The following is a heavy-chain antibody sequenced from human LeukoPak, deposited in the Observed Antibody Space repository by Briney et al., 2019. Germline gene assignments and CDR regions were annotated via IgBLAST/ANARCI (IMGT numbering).Heavy chain of an antibody. CDR1: GFTFSSYA. D-gene: IGHD5-12*01. V-gene: IGHV3-64*01. CDR2: ISSNGDAT. J-gene: IGHJ4*02. Sequence: GGPLRLSCAASGFTFSSYAMHWVPQSPGKGLEYVSAISSNGDATYYANSVKGRFTVSRDNSKNTLYLQMGSLRVEDMAVYYCARGGGYRGYGQDYWGQGTLVTVSS. CDR3: ARGGGYRGYGQDY.